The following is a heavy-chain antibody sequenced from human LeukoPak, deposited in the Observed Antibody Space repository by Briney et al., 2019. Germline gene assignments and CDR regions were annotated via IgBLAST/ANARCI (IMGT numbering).Heavy chain of an antibody. CDR1: GGTFSTYA. D-gene: IGHD3-9*01. CDR2: IIPVLTIA. Sequence: GASVKVSCKASGGTFSTYAISWVRQAPGQGLEWMGRIIPVLTIANYAQEFQGRLTITAEKSTSTAYMELSSLRSEDTAVYYCARVSELNYDILTGNYDYGLDVWGQGTTVTVSS. J-gene: IGHJ6*02. V-gene: IGHV1-69*04. CDR3: ARVSELNYDILTGNYDYGLDV.